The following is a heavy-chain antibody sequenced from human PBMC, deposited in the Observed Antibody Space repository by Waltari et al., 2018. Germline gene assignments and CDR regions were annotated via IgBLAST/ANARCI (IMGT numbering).Heavy chain of an antibody. V-gene: IGHV3-7*01. CDR2: IKQDGSEK. D-gene: IGHD6-19*01. J-gene: IGHJ6*02. CDR3: ARDRLNSSGWYGFYYYYGMDV. CDR1: GFTFSSYW. Sequence: EVQLVESGGGLVQPGGSLRLSCAASGFTFSSYWMSWVRQAPGKGLDWVANIKQDGSEKYYVDSVKGRFTISRDNAKNSLYLQMNSLRAEDTAVYYCARDRLNSSGWYGFYYYYGMDVWGQGTTVTVSS.